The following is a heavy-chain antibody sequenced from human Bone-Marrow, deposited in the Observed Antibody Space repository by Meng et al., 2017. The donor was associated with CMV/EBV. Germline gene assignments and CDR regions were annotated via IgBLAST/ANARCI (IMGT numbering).Heavy chain of an antibody. D-gene: IGHD1-26*01. V-gene: IGHV3-30*02. CDR2: IRYAGSNK. Sequence: GESLKISCAASGFTFSSYGMHWVRQAPGKGVEWVVFIRYAGSNKYYADSVKGRFTISRDNSKNTLYLQMNSLTAEDTAVYYFAKAGGSLGEVYYWGQGTLVTVSS. CDR1: GFTFSSYG. CDR3: AKAGGSLGEVYY. J-gene: IGHJ4*02.